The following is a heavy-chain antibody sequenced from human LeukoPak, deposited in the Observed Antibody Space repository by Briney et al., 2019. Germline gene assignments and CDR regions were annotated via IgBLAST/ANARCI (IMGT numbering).Heavy chain of an antibody. Sequence: ASVKISCTASGYTFTSHVITWVRQAPGQGLEWMGWISPYNGNTNYAQKLQGRVTMTTDTSTSTAYMELRSLRSDDTAVYYCARGGGYAHLGDWGQGTLVTVSS. D-gene: IGHD3-16*01. CDR3: ARGGGYAHLGD. J-gene: IGHJ4*02. V-gene: IGHV1-18*04. CDR2: ISPYNGNT. CDR1: GYTFTSHV.